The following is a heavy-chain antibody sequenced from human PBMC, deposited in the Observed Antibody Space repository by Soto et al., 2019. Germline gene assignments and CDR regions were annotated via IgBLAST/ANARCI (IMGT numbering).Heavy chain of an antibody. CDR2: IWYDGSNK. CDR3: ARDSGSYGDYAHYGMDV. V-gene: IGHV3-33*01. CDR1: GFTFSSYG. Sequence: GGSLRLSCAASGFTFSSYGMHWVRQAPGKGLEWVAVIWYDGSNKNYADSVKGRFTFSRDNSKNTLYLQMNSLRAEDTAVYYCARDSGSYGDYAHYGMDVWGQGTTVTVSS. J-gene: IGHJ6*02. D-gene: IGHD4-17*01.